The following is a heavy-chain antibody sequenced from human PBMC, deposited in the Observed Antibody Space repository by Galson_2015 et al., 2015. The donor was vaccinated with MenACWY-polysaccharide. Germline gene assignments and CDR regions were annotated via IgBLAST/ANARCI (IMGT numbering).Heavy chain of an antibody. CDR2: IIPFLGIA. Sequence: SVKVSCKASGDTFSNYAISWVRQAPGQGLEWMGRIIPFLGIAKYAQKFQDRVTITADKSTSTVYMELSSLRSEDTAVYYCARVFCSGSSCYFDPWGQGTRSPSPQ. D-gene: IGHD2-15*01. J-gene: IGHJ5*02. V-gene: IGHV1-69*04. CDR3: ARVFCSGSSCYFDP. CDR1: GDTFSNYA.